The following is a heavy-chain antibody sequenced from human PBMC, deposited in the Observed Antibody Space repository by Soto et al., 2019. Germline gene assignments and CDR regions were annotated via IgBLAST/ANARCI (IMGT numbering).Heavy chain of an antibody. Sequence: GGSLRLSCAASGFTFSSYAMHWVRQAPGKGLEWVAVISYDGSNKYYADSVKGRFTISRDNSKNTLYLQMNSLRAEDTAVYYCARDRLQGLAVAGHTYYFDYWGQGTLVTVSS. V-gene: IGHV3-30-3*01. D-gene: IGHD6-19*01. CDR2: ISYDGSNK. CDR1: GFTFSSYA. CDR3: ARDRLQGLAVAGHTYYFDY. J-gene: IGHJ4*02.